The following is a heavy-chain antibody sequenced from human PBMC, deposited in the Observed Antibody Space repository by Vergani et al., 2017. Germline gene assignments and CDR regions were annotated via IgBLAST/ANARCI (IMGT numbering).Heavy chain of an antibody. V-gene: IGHV4-34*01. CDR3: ARGRARGYGGYERYDYGMDV. CDR1: GGSFSGYY. J-gene: IGHJ6*02. D-gene: IGHD5-12*01. Sequence: QVQLQQWGAGLLKPSETLSLTCAVYGGSFSGYYWSWIRQPPGKGLEWIGEINHSGSTNYNPSLKSRVTISVDTSKNQFSLKLSSVTAADTAVYYCARGRARGYGGYERYDYGMDVWGQGTTVTVSS. CDR2: INHSGST.